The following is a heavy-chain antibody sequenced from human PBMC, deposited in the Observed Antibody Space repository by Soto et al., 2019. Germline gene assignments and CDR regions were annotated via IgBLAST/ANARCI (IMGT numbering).Heavy chain of an antibody. CDR3: AKGTLYYDSSGYLSY. Sequence: QVQLVESGGGVVQPGRSLRLSCAASGFTFSSYGMHWVRQAPGKGLEWVAVISYDGSNKYYADSVKGRFTISRDNSKNTLYLQMNSLRAEDTAVYYCAKGTLYYDSSGYLSYWGQGTLVTVSS. D-gene: IGHD3-22*01. J-gene: IGHJ4*02. V-gene: IGHV3-30*18. CDR2: ISYDGSNK. CDR1: GFTFSSYG.